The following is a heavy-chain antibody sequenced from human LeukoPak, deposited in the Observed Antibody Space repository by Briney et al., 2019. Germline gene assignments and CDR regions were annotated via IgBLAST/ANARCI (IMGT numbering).Heavy chain of an antibody. CDR3: ASAYSSSSPFDY. D-gene: IGHD6-6*01. CDR2: ISYNRNT. J-gene: IGHJ4*02. CDR1: GGSISNSSYY. V-gene: IGHV4-39*01. Sequence: PSETLSLTCTVSGGSISNSSYYWGWIRQPPGKGLEWIGTISYNRNTYYNPSLKSRVTISVDTSKNQFSLKLSSVTAADTAVYYCASAYSSSSPFDYWGQGTLVTVSS.